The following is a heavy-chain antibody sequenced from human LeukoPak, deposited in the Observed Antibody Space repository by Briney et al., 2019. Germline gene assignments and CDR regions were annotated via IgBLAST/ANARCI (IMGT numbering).Heavy chain of an antibody. D-gene: IGHD2-21*01. CDR2: IKQDGSDK. J-gene: IGHJ3*02. Sequence: GGSLRLSCVGSGFTFSSYWMSWVRQAPGKGLEWVANIKQDGSDKYYVDSVKGRFTISRDNARNSLYLQMNSLRAEDTAVYYCAKQHIVVRGAFDIWGQGTMVTVSS. V-gene: IGHV3-7*05. CDR3: AKQHIVVRGAFDI. CDR1: GFTFSSYW.